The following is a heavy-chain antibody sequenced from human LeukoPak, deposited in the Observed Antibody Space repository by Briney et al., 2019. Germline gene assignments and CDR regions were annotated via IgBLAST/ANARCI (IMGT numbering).Heavy chain of an antibody. V-gene: IGHV4-59*01. D-gene: IGHD4-17*01. CDR3: ARSSSGLDYGDYYFDY. Sequence: SETPSLTCTVSGGSITTYYWSWIRQPPGKALEWIGYVFYSGRTNYNPSLKSRVTMSIDTSKNQFSLNLRTVTAADTAVYYCARSSSGLDYGDYYFDYWGRGTLVTVLS. CDR1: GGSITTYY. J-gene: IGHJ4*02. CDR2: VFYSGRT.